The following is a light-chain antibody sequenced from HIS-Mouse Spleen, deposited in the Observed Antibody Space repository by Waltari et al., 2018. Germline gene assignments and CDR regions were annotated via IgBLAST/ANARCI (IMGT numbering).Light chain of an antibody. V-gene: IGKV1-9*01. CDR3: QQLNSYPPT. Sequence: DIQLTQSPSFLSASVGDRVTITCRAGQGISSYLAWYQQKPGKAPKLLIYAAFTLQSGVPSRFSGSGSGTECTLTISSLQPEDFATYYCQQLNSYPPTFGQGTKVEIK. CDR2: AAF. CDR1: QGISSY. J-gene: IGKJ1*01.